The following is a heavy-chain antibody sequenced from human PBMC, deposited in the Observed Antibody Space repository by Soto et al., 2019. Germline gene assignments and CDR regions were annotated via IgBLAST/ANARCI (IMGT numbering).Heavy chain of an antibody. V-gene: IGHV4-59*01. Sequence: GTLSLTCTVSGGSISSYYWSWIRQPPGKGLEWIGYIYYSGSTNYNPSLKSRVTISVDTSKNQFSLKLSSVTAADTAVYYCARGEGYSSRFDYWGQGTLVTVSS. CDR2: IYYSGST. CDR3: ARGEGYSSRFDY. D-gene: IGHD5-18*01. CDR1: GGSISSYY. J-gene: IGHJ4*02.